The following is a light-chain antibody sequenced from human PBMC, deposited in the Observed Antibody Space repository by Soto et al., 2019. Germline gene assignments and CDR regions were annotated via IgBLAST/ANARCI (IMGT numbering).Light chain of an antibody. J-gene: IGLJ3*02. CDR2: XVN. V-gene: IGLV2-14*03. Sequence: QSVLTQPASVSGSPGQSIXISXXGSXSDVGGNNYVSWYQQHPGKAPXXMXXXVNNRPSGISTRFXGSKSGNTASLTISGLQAEDEADYYCSSYTNRNTRVFXGGTKLTVL. CDR3: SSYTNRNTRV. CDR1: XSDVGGNNY.